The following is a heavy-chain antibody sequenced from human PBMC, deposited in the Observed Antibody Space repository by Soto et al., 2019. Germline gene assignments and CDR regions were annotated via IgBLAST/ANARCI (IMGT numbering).Heavy chain of an antibody. Sequence: PGGSLRLSCEGYGFTFSDYYISWIRQAPGKGLEWISYSSNSGTFSRYADSVKGRFSISRDNTKNLLYLQMNSLRAEDTAVYYCARSGDNYNRLDYWGQGTPGTVSS. CDR1: GFTFSDYY. V-gene: IGHV3-11*06. J-gene: IGHJ4*02. CDR3: ARSGDNYNRLDY. D-gene: IGHD1-1*01. CDR2: SSNSGTFS.